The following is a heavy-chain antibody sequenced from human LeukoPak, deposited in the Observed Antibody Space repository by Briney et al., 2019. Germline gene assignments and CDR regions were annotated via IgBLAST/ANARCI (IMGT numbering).Heavy chain of an antibody. V-gene: IGHV1-8*02. CDR2: MNPNSGNT. D-gene: IGHD6-19*01. CDR1: GYTFTSYA. Sequence: GASVKVSCKASGYTFTSYAMNWVRQAPGQGLEWMGWMNPNSGNTGYAQKFQGRVTMTRNTSISTAYMELSSLRSEDTAVYYCARGDIKQWLVTYYYYYGMDVWGQGTTVTVSS. J-gene: IGHJ6*02. CDR3: ARGDIKQWLVTYYYYYGMDV.